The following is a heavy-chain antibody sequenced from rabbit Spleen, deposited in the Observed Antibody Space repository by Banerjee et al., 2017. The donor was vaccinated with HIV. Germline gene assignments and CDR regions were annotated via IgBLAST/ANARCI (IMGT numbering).Heavy chain of an antibody. V-gene: IGHV1S47*01. CDR1: GFDLSSYY. CDR2: IYNGDGST. D-gene: IGHD8-1*01. J-gene: IGHJ4*01. CDR3: ARSLANDYTTFNL. Sequence: QQQLEESGGGLVKPGGTLTLTCKASGFDLSSYYYMCWVRQAPGKGPEWIACIYNGDGSTYYASWVNGRFTISRTSSTTVTLQMTSLTAADTATYFCARSLANDYTTFNLWGPGTLVTVS.